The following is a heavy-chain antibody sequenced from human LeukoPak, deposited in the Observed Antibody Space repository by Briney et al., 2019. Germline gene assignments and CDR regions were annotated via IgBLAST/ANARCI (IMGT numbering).Heavy chain of an antibody. V-gene: IGHV1-46*01. CDR3: ARDSGLIAAAGEPHHYYYGMDV. CDR1: GYTFTSYF. D-gene: IGHD6-13*01. Sequence: ASVKVSCKASGYTFTSYFMHWVRQAPGQGLEWMGVINPSAGSTSYAQKFQGRVTMTRDTSTSTVYMELSSLRSEDTAVYYCARDSGLIAAAGEPHHYYYGMDVWGQGTTVTVSS. CDR2: INPSAGST. J-gene: IGHJ6*02.